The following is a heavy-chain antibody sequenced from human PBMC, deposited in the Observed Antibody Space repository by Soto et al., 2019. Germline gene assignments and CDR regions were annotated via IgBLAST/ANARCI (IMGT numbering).Heavy chain of an antibody. CDR1: GFTFSSYA. CDR3: AKLGKYSSSSGIDY. CDR2: ISGSGGST. J-gene: IGHJ4*02. Sequence: LRLSCAASGFTFSSYAMSWVRQAPGKGLEWVSAISGSGGSTYCADSVKGRFTISRDNSKNTLYLQMNSLRAEDTAVYYCAKLGKYSSSSGIDYWGQGTLVTVSS. D-gene: IGHD6-6*01. V-gene: IGHV3-23*01.